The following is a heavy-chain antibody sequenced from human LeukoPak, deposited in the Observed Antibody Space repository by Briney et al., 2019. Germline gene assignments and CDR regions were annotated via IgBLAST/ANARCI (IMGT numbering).Heavy chain of an antibody. Sequence: SETLSLTCTVSGGSISSYYWSWIRQPPGKGLEWIGYIYYSGSTNYNPSLKCRVTISVDTSKNQFSLKLSSVTAADTAVYYCARGRDGYNSAFDYWGQGTLVTVSS. CDR3: ARGRDGYNSAFDY. CDR1: GGSISSYY. D-gene: IGHD5-24*01. J-gene: IGHJ4*02. CDR2: IYYSGST. V-gene: IGHV4-59*01.